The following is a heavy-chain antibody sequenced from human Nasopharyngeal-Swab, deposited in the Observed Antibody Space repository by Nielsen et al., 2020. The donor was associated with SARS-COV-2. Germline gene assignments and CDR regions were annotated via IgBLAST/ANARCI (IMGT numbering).Heavy chain of an antibody. Sequence: GGSLRLSCAASGFTFSDYGMHWVRQAPGKGPEWVAVIWYDGSNEYYADSVKGRFTISRDNSKNTLFLQMNSLRAEDTAVYYCARDLGQKLALYNWFDPWGQGTLVTVSS. CDR1: GFTFSDYG. CDR3: ARDLGQKLALYNWFDP. CDR2: IWYDGSNE. J-gene: IGHJ5*02. D-gene: IGHD1-7*01. V-gene: IGHV3-33*01.